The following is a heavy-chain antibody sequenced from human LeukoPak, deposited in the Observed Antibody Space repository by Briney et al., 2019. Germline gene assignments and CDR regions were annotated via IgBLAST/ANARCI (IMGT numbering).Heavy chain of an antibody. Sequence: KPSETLSLSCTVSGGSISSYYWSWIRQPPGKGLEWIGYIYYSGSTNYSPSLKTRVTISVDTSKNQFSLKLSSVTAADTAVYYCARVRRSAVAGLWLDYWGRGTLVTVSS. J-gene: IGHJ4*02. CDR3: ARVRRSAVAGLWLDY. CDR2: IYYSGST. CDR1: GGSISSYY. D-gene: IGHD6-19*01. V-gene: IGHV4-59*01.